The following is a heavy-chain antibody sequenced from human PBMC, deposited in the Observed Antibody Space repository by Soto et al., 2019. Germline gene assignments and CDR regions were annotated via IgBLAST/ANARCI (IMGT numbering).Heavy chain of an antibody. Sequence: QVQLVQSGPEVKKPGASVKVSCKASAYTFTSYGITWVRQAPGQGLDWMGWISAYNGNTNYAQKFQGRVTMATDTSTSTAYPALRSLTSDDPAVYYCARDYGSGSDRFDPWGQGTLVTVSS. J-gene: IGHJ5*02. CDR1: AYTFTSYG. D-gene: IGHD3-10*01. CDR3: ARDYGSGSDRFDP. CDR2: ISAYNGNT. V-gene: IGHV1-18*01.